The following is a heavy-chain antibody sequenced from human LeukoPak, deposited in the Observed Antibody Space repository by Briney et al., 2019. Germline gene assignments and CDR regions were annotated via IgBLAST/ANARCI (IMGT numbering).Heavy chain of an antibody. D-gene: IGHD6-25*01. CDR2: INPRGGST. CDR3: ARVGSAAATADY. J-gene: IGHJ4*02. Sequence: GASVKVSCKAFGYTFTSNYMHWVRQAPGQGPEWMGIINPRGGSTDYSQKFQGRITMTSDTSTSTVYMELSSLRSDATAVYFCARVGSAAATADYWGQGTLVTVSS. CDR1: GYTFTSNY. V-gene: IGHV1-46*01.